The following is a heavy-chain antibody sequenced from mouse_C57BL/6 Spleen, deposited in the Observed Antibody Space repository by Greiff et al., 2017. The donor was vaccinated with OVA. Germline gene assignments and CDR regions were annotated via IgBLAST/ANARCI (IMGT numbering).Heavy chain of an antibody. CDR3: ARRTPHYFDY. CDR1: GYTFTDYN. Sequence: VQLQQSGPELVKPGASVKMSCKASGYTFTDYNMHWVKQSHGKSLEWIGYINPNNGGTSYNPTFKGKATLTVNKSSSTADMELRSLTSKDYAVYYCARRTPHYFDYWGQGTTLTVSS. V-gene: IGHV1-22*01. CDR2: INPNNGGT. J-gene: IGHJ2*01.